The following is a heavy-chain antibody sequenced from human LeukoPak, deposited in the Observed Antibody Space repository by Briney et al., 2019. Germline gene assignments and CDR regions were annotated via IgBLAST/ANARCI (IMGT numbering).Heavy chain of an antibody. D-gene: IGHD3-9*01. V-gene: IGHV1-18*01. J-gene: IGHJ5*02. Sequence: ASVKVSCKASGYTFTSYGISWVRRAPGQGLEWMGWISAYNGNTNYAQKLQGRVTMTTDTSTSTAYMELRSLRSDDTAVYYCARDLVSSYYDILTGINWFDPWGQGTLVTVSS. CDR1: GYTFTSYG. CDR2: ISAYNGNT. CDR3: ARDLVSSYYDILTGINWFDP.